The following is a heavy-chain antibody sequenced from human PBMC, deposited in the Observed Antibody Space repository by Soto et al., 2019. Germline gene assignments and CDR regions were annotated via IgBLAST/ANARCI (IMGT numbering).Heavy chain of an antibody. J-gene: IGHJ4*02. V-gene: IGHV4-59*12. D-gene: IGHD2-2*01. CDR3: ARGRLVPAVNFDY. CDR1: GDSISSYY. Sequence: PSETLSLTCTVSGDSISSYYWSWIRQPPGKGLEWIGYIYHSGTSFYNPSLKSRVTISVDGSKNQFSLKVNSVTAADTAVYYCARGRLVPAVNFDYWGLGTLVTVSS. CDR2: IYHSGTS.